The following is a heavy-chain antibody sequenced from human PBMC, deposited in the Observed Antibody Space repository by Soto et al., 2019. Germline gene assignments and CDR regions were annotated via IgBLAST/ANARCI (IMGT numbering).Heavy chain of an antibody. J-gene: IGHJ6*02. V-gene: IGHV1-69*13. CDR1: GGTFSSYA. D-gene: IGHD5-12*01. Sequence: SVKVSCKASGGTFSSYAISWVRQAPGQGLEWMGGIIPIFGTANYAQKFQGRVTITADESTSTAYMELSSLRSEDTAVYYCATDSRWLQLRYYYGMDVWGQGTTVTVSS. CDR3: ATDSRWLQLRYYYGMDV. CDR2: IIPIFGTA.